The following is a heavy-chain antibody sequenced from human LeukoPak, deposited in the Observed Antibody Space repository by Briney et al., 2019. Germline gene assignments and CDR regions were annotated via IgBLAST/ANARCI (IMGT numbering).Heavy chain of an antibody. CDR1: GFTFSSYA. CDR3: ARDPTFRIVVVPYYFDY. J-gene: IGHJ4*02. Sequence: GGSLRLSCAASGFTFSSYAMHWVRQAPGKGLEWVAVISYDGSNKYYADSVKGRFTISRDNSKNTLYLQMNSLRAEDTAVYYCARDPTFRIVVVPYYFDYWGQGTLVTVSS. CDR2: ISYDGSNK. V-gene: IGHV3-30*04. D-gene: IGHD3-22*01.